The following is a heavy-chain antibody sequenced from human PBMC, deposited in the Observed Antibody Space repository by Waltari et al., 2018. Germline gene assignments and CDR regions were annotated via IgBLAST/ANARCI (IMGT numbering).Heavy chain of an antibody. CDR3: ARDRNYDFWTGRYGMDV. Sequence: QVQLVQSGTEVKKVGASVKVSCKASGYIFTGHFINWVRQAPGQGLEGVGRINTRNGDTDYAQKFQGRVTMTSDTPITTVYMELSSLRSDDKAVYYCARDRNYDFWTGRYGMDVWSQGTTVTVSS. J-gene: IGHJ6*02. CDR1: GYIFTGHF. D-gene: IGHD3-3*01. CDR2: INTRNGDT. V-gene: IGHV1-2*06.